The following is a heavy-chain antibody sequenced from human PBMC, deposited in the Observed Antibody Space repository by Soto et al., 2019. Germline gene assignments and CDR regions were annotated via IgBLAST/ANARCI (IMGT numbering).Heavy chain of an antibody. D-gene: IGHD6-6*01. J-gene: IGHJ6*03. Sequence: QVQLQESGPGLVKPSETLSLTCTVSGGSISSYYWSWIRQPPGKGLEWIGYIYYSGSTNYNPSLKSRVTISVDTYKNQFSLKMSSVTAADTAVYYCARVGSSPTYYYYYYMDVWGKGTTVTVSS. CDR3: ARVGSSPTYYYYYYMDV. CDR2: IYYSGST. CDR1: GGSISSYY. V-gene: IGHV4-59*01.